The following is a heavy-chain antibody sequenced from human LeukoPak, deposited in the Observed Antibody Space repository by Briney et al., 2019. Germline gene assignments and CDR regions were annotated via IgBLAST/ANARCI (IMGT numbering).Heavy chain of an antibody. CDR1: GFTFSSYS. J-gene: IGHJ4*02. CDR3: ARVYDFWSGYHGGAPDLDY. D-gene: IGHD3-3*01. Sequence: GGSLRLSCAASGFTFSSYSMNWVRQAPGKGLEWVSYISSSSSTIYYADSVKGRFTISRDNAKNSLYLQMNSLRAEDTAVYYCARVYDFWSGYHGGAPDLDYWGQGTLVTVSS. CDR2: ISSSSSTI. V-gene: IGHV3-48*01.